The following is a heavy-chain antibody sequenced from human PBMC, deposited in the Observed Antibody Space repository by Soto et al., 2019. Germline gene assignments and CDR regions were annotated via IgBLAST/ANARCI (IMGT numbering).Heavy chain of an antibody. CDR1: GYTFTNYX. J-gene: IGHJ5*02. V-gene: IGHV1-8*01. CDR2: MNPDSGNT. Sequence: QVQLVQSGAEVKKPGASVKVSCKASGYTFTNYXXXXXXQATGQGLEWMGWMNPDSGNTGQSKQFQGRVTMTRDTSISTAYMEMSSLRSEDTAVYYCARGRFRRTWFDPWGQGTLVTVSS. CDR3: ARGRFRRTWFDP. D-gene: IGHD3-16*01.